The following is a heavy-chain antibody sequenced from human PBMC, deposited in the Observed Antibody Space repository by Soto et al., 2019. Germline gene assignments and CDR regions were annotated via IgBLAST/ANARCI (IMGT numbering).Heavy chain of an antibody. CDR3: ARKKGYSYGPHYFDY. V-gene: IGHV4-31*03. Sequence: SETLSLTCTVSGGSISSCVYYWSWIRQHPGKGLEWIGNIYYSGSTFYNPSLKSRVTISVDTSKNQFSLKLSSVTAADTAVYYCARKKGYSYGPHYFDYWGQGALVTVSS. J-gene: IGHJ4*02. CDR2: IYYSGST. D-gene: IGHD5-18*01. CDR1: GGSISSCVYY.